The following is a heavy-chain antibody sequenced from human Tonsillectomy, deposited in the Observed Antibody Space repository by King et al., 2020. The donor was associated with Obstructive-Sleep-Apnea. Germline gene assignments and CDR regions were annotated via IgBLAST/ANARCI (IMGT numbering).Heavy chain of an antibody. D-gene: IGHD4-17*01. CDR2: IYHSGST. V-gene: IGHV4-4*02. CDR1: GGSISSSNW. Sequence: LQLQESGPGLVKPSGNLSLTCAVSGGSISSSNWWSWVRQPPGKGLEWIGEIYHSGSTNYNPSLKSRVTISVDKSKNQFSLKLSSVTAADTAVYYCARIYGDYSNWFDPWGQGTLVTVSS. J-gene: IGHJ5*02. CDR3: ARIYGDYSNWFDP.